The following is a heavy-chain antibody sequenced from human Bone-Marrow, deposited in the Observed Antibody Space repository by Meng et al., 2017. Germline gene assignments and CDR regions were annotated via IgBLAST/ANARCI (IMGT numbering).Heavy chain of an antibody. J-gene: IGHJ4*02. CDR1: GLIFSNYT. V-gene: IGHV3-23*04. CDR3: AKDGPFDY. Sequence: EVQLVDLGGGLVNPGGSRRPSCAASGLIFSNYTMNWVRQAPGKGLEWVSAISGSGGSTYYADSVKGRFTISGDNSKNTLYLQMNSLRAEDTAVYYCAKDGPFDYWGQGTLVTVSS. CDR2: ISGSGGST.